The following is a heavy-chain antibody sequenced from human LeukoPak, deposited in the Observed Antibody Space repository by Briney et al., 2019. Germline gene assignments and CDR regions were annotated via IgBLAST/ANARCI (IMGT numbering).Heavy chain of an antibody. CDR2: IYTSGSA. V-gene: IGHV4-4*07. Sequence: SETLSLTCTVSGGSISSYYWSWIRQPAGKGLEWIGRIYTSGSANYNPSLKSRVTMSVDTSKNQFSLKLSSVTAADTAVYYCARVETSYPHVWYFDYWGQGTLVTVSS. D-gene: IGHD2-21*01. CDR3: ARVETSYPHVWYFDY. CDR1: GGSISSYY. J-gene: IGHJ4*02.